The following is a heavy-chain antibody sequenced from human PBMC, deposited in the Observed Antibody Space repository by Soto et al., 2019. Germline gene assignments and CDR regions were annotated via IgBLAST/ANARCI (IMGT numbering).Heavy chain of an antibody. CDR1: GYTFTSYY. CDR2: INPSGGST. V-gene: IGHV1-46*01. J-gene: IGHJ3*01. CDR3: ARLLTPVVPAGG. Sequence: ASVKVSCKASGYTFTSYYMHWVRQAPGQGLEWMGIINPSGGSTSYAQKFQGRVTITRDTSTSTVYMELSSLRSEDTAVYYCARLLTPVVPAGGWGQGTMVTVSS. D-gene: IGHD4-17*01.